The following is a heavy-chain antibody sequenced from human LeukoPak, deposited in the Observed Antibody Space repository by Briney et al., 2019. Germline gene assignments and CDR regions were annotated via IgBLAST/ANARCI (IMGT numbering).Heavy chain of an antibody. J-gene: IGHJ4*02. CDR3: AKDIEDGYSSSWYAFDY. CDR1: GFTFDDYA. CDR2: ISWDGSST. V-gene: IGHV3-43D*03. D-gene: IGHD6-13*01. Sequence: GGSLRLSCAASGFTFDDYAMHWVRQAPGKGLEWVSLISWDGSSTYYADSVKGRFTISRDNSKNSLYLQMNSLRAEDTALYYCAKDIEDGYSSSWYAFDYWGQGTLVTVSS.